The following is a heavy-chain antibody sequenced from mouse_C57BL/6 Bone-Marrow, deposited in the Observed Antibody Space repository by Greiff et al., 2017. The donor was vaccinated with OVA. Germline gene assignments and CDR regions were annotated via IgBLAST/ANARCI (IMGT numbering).Heavy chain of an antibody. J-gene: IGHJ3*01. V-gene: IGHV1-72*01. CDR2: IDPNSGGT. Sequence: QVQLQQPGAELVKPGASVKLSCKASGYTFTSYWMHWVRQRPGRGLEWIGGIDPNSGGTKYNEKFKSKATLTVDKPSSTAYMQLSSLTAEDSAVDGCARDYGGYPFAVWGKGTLVTVSA. D-gene: IGHD1-1*02. CDR1: GYTFTSYW. CDR3: ARDYGGYPFAV.